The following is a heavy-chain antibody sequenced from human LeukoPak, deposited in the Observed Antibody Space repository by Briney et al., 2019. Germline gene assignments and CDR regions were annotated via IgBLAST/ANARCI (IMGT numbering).Heavy chain of an antibody. V-gene: IGHV3-21*01. CDR3: ARDETGGSHQDY. CDR1: GFTFSSYS. CDR2: ISSSSSYI. J-gene: IGHJ4*02. D-gene: IGHD1-26*01. Sequence: GGSLRFSCAASGFTFSSYSMNWVRQAPGKGLEWVSSISSSSSYIYYADSVKGRFTVSRDNAKNSLYLQMNSLRAEDTAVYYCARDETGGSHQDYWGQGTLVTVSS.